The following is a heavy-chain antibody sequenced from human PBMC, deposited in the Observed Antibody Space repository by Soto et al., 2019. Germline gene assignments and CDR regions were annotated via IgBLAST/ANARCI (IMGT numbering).Heavy chain of an antibody. J-gene: IGHJ5*02. D-gene: IGHD3-22*01. CDR3: ARNGDSSDYRGWFDP. Sequence: GGSLRLSCAASGFTVSSNYMSWVRQAPGKGLEWVSVIYSGGTTYYADSVKGRFTTSRDNSKNTLYLQMNSLRAEDTAVYYCARNGDSSDYRGWFDPWGQGTLVTVSS. CDR2: IYSGGTT. CDR1: GFTVSSNY. V-gene: IGHV3-66*01.